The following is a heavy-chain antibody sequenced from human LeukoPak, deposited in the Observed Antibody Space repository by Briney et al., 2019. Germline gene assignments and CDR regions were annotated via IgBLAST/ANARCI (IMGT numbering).Heavy chain of an antibody. CDR2: IIGSGAAT. V-gene: IGHV3-23*01. J-gene: IGHJ6*02. CDR3: AKAPTMVRGRMDV. D-gene: IGHD3-10*01. CDR1: GFTSSSYA. Sequence: GGSLRLSCAASGFTSSSYAMNWVRQAPGKGLEWVSTIIGSGAATYYADSLEGRFSISRDNSNNMLYLQINSLRAEDTAVYYCAKAPTMVRGRMDVWGQGTTVTVSS.